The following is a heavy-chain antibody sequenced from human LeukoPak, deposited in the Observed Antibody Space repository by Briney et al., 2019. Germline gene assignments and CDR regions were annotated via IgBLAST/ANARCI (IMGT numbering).Heavy chain of an antibody. CDR3: ARDRRYLYYDSSGYYPPDY. V-gene: IGHV1-3*01. D-gene: IGHD3-22*01. J-gene: IGHJ4*02. CDR2: INAGNGNT. CDR1: GYTFTSYA. Sequence: ASVKVSCKASGYTFTSYAMHWVRQAPGQRLEWMGWINAGNGNTKYSQKFQGRVTITRDTSASTAYMELSSLRSEDTAVYYCARDRRYLYYDSSGYYPPDYWGQGTLVTVSS.